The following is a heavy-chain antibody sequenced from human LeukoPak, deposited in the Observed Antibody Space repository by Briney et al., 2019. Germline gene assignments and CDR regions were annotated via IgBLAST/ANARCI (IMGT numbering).Heavy chain of an antibody. CDR1: GFTLSSYA. V-gene: IGHV3-30-3*01. CDR3: ARDYNSEYYFDY. Sequence: GGSLRLSCAASGFTLSSYAMHWVRQAPGKGLEWVAVISYDGSNKYYADSVKGRFTISRDNSKNTLYLQMNSLRAEDTAVYYCARDYNSEYYFDYWGQGTLVTVSS. D-gene: IGHD1-20*01. CDR2: ISYDGSNK. J-gene: IGHJ4*02.